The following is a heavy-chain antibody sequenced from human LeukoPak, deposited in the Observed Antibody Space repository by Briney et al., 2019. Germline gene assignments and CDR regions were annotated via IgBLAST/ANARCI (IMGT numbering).Heavy chain of an antibody. Sequence: GGSLRLSCIVSGFNVTTYGMHWVRQAPGKGLEWVAFIHFDGSEKDYLESVKGRFSISRDNSKNTLFLQMNSLRAEDTAVYYCARDKYTSTWYSPFDSWGQGTLVTVSS. CDR2: IHFDGSEK. D-gene: IGHD6-13*01. CDR1: GFNVTTYG. V-gene: IGHV3-30*02. CDR3: ARDKYTSTWYSPFDS. J-gene: IGHJ4*02.